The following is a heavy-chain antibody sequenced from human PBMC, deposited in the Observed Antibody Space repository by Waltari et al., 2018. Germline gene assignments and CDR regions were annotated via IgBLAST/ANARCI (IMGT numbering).Heavy chain of an antibody. J-gene: IGHJ1*01. D-gene: IGHD3-3*01. CDR1: GFTFSSYG. CDR2: IRYDGSNK. CDR3: AKDATIFGVVITYFQH. V-gene: IGHV3-30*02. Sequence: QVQLVESGGGVVQPGGSLRLSCAASGFTFSSYGMHWVRQAPGKGLEWVAFIRYDGSNKYYADSVKGRFTISRDNSKNTLYLQMNSLRAEDTAVYYCAKDATIFGVVITYFQHWGQGTLDTVSS.